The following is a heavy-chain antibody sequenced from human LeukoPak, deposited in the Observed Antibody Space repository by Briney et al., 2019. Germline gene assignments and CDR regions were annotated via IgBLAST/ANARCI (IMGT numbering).Heavy chain of an antibody. CDR3: ARRDSGELSLLWGSGGFDP. CDR2: IKQDGSEK. D-gene: IGHD3-16*02. CDR1: GFTFSSYW. Sequence: GGSLSLSCAAPGFTFSSYWMSWVRQAPGKGLEWLANIKQDGSEKNYVDSVKGRFTISRDNAKKSLYLQMNSLRVEDTAVYYCARRDSGELSLLWGSGGFDPWGQGTLVTVSS. J-gene: IGHJ5*02. V-gene: IGHV3-7*01.